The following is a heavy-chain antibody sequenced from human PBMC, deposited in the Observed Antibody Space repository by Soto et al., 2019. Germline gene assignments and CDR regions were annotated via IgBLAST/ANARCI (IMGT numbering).Heavy chain of an antibody. J-gene: IGHJ4*02. V-gene: IGHV3-48*02. Sequence: GVPLRLSCAAAGFPFSSYSMNWVRQAPGKGLEWVSYISSSSSTIYYADSVKGRFTISRDNAKNSLYLQMNSLRDEDTAVYYCAAYYFDYCGQGTLVTVSS. CDR2: ISSSSSTI. CDR3: AAYYFDY. CDR1: GFPFSSYS.